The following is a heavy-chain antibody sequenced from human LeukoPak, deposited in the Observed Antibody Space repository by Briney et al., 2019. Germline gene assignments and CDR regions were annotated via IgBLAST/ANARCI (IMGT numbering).Heavy chain of an antibody. Sequence: GGSLRLSYAASGFTFSSYAMSWVRQAPGKGLEWVSAISSGGSTSYADSVKGRFTISRDSSKNTLSLQMNSLRAEDTAVYYCAKGGVYSRLDYWGQGTLVTVSS. D-gene: IGHD6-13*01. V-gene: IGHV3-23*01. CDR3: AKGGVYSRLDY. J-gene: IGHJ4*02. CDR2: ISSGGST. CDR1: GFTFSSYA.